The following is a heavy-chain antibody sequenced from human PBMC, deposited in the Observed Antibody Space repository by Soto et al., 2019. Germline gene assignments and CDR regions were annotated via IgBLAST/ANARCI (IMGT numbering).Heavy chain of an antibody. CDR3: ARGARNYYYFDS. CDR1: GFTFSSYW. Sequence: DVQVVESGGRLVQPGGSLRLSCAASGFTFSSYWLHWVRQTPGKGLVWVSRIKFDGSITNYADSVKGRVTLSRDNAKNTVYLQMDSLRADDTAVYYCARGARNYYYFDSWGQGTLVTVSS. J-gene: IGHJ4*02. D-gene: IGHD1-7*01. V-gene: IGHV3-74*01. CDR2: IKFDGSIT.